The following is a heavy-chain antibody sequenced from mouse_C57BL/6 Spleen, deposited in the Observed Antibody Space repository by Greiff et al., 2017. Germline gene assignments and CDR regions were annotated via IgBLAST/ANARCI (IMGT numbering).Heavy chain of an antibody. CDR2: INPYNGDT. D-gene: IGHD3-1*01. V-gene: IGHV1-20*01. CDR3: ARSGYPYAMDY. Sequence: VQLQQSGPELVKPGDSVKISCKASGYSFTGYFMNWVMQSHGKSLEWIGRINPYNGDTFYNQKFKGKAKLTVDKSSSTAHMELRSLTSEDSAVYYCARSGYPYAMDYWGQGTSVTVSS. J-gene: IGHJ4*01. CDR1: GYSFTGYF.